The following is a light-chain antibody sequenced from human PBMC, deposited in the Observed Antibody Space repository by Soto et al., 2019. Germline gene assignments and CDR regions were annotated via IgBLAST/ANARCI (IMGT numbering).Light chain of an antibody. CDR3: QHHGSSPPVT. V-gene: IGKV3-20*01. CDR1: QATSGKY. J-gene: IGKJ5*01. Sequence: EIVLTQSPGTRSLSPWESATVSCRTSQATSGKYLAWYQQRPGLAPRLLVYGASRRATGIPDRFRGSGSGTESTLTISGLEPEDFAVYFCQHHGSSPPVTFGQGTRLEIK. CDR2: GAS.